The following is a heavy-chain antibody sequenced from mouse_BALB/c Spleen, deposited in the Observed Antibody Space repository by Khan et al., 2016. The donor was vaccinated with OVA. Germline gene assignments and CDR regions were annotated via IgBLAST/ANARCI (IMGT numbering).Heavy chain of an antibody. CDR2: ISYSGST. V-gene: IGHV3-2*02. CDR3: ARDGSRYNYAMDY. Sequence: EVELVESGPGLVKPSQSLSLTCTVTGYSITSDYAWNWIRQFPGNKLEWMGYISYSGSTNYNPALKSQISITRDSSKNQFFLQLNSVTTEDTATYYCARDGSRYNYAMDYWGQGNSVTVSS. CDR1: GYSITSDYA. J-gene: IGHJ4*01. D-gene: IGHD2-3*01.